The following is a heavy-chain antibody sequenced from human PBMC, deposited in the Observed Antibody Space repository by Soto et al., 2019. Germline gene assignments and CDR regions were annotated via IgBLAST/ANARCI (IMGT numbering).Heavy chain of an antibody. Sequence: VQLVESGGVVVQPGGSLRLSCAASGFTFDAYTMHWVRQAPGQGLAWVSLISWDRVISLYADSVEGRFTISRHNSKNYLYLQMNSLRTEDTAFYYWAKDKKGRRTSGFYSDCWCHGTLVTVSA. CDR3: AKDKKGRRTSGFYSDC. D-gene: IGHD2-8*01. J-gene: IGHJ4*01. CDR2: ISWDRVIS. CDR1: GFTFDAYT. V-gene: IGHV3-43*01.